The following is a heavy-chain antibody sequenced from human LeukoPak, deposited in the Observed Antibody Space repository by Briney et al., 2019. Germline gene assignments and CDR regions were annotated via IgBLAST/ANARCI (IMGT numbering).Heavy chain of an antibody. J-gene: IGHJ6*03. V-gene: IGHV4-59*01. CDR2: IYYSGST. D-gene: IGHD2-15*01. CDR1: GGSISSYY. Sequence: KPSETLSLTCTVSGGSISSYYWSWIRQPPGKGLEWIGYIYYSGSTNYNPSLKSRVAISVDTSKNQFSLKLSSVTAADTAVYYCARSVEGYCSGGSCYSYYYYMDVWGKGTTVTVSS. CDR3: ARSVEGYCSGGSCYSYYYYMDV.